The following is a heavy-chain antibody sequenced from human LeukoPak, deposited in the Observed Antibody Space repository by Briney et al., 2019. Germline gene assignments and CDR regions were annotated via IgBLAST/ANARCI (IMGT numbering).Heavy chain of an antibody. CDR2: IYPGDSDT. Sequence: GESLKISCKGSGYSFTSYWIGWVRQMPGQGLEWMGIIYPGDSDTRYSPSFQGQVTISADKSISTAYLQWSSLKASDTAMYYCAREGEGYCTNGVCFSDAFDIWGQGTMVTASS. D-gene: IGHD2-8*01. CDR3: AREGEGYCTNGVCFSDAFDI. V-gene: IGHV5-51*01. CDR1: GYSFTSYW. J-gene: IGHJ3*02.